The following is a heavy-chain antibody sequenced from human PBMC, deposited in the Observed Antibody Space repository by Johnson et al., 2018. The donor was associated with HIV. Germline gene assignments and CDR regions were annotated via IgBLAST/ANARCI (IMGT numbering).Heavy chain of an antibody. CDR1: GFTFSHYD. CDR3: ARESLRPVPVPGPGDSSFDI. J-gene: IGHJ3*02. Sequence: MQLVESGGGWAQPGGSLRLSCVASGFTFSHYDMHWVRQVTGKGLEWVAAIGTTDDTYYPDSVKGRFTISREDARDSLYLQINNLRVGDTGVYFCARESLRPVPVPGPGDSSFDIWGQGTLVTVSS. D-gene: IGHD2-2*01. V-gene: IGHV3-13*01. CDR2: IGTTDDT.